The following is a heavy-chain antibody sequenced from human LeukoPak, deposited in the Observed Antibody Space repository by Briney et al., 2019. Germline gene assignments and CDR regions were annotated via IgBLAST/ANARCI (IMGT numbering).Heavy chain of an antibody. CDR2: ISSSSSYI. V-gene: IGHV3-21*01. Sequence: GGSLRLSCAASGFTFSSYSMNWVRQAPGKGLEWVSSISSSSSYIYYADSVKGRFTISRDNAKNSLYVQMNSLRDEDTAVYYCARVGYSGWNLEYWGQGTLVTVSS. D-gene: IGHD5-12*01. CDR3: ARVGYSGWNLEY. CDR1: GFTFSSYS. J-gene: IGHJ4*02.